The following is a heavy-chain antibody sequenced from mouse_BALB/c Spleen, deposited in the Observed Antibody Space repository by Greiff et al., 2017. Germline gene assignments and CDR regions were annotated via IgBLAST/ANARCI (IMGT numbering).Heavy chain of an antibody. Sequence: EVKLMESGGDLVKPGGSLKLSCAASGFTFSSYGMSWVRQTPDKRLEWVATISSGGSYTYYPDSVKGRFTISRDNAKNTLYLQMSSLKSEDTAMYYCARCGYDGAWFAYWGQGTLVTVSA. D-gene: IGHD2-2*01. J-gene: IGHJ3*01. CDR3: ARCGYDGAWFAY. CDR2: ISSGGSYT. CDR1: GFTFSSYG. V-gene: IGHV5-6*01.